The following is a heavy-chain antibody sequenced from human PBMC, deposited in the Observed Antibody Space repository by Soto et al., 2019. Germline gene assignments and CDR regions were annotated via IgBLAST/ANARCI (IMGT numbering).Heavy chain of an antibody. D-gene: IGHD1-26*01. CDR2: MNPNSGNT. CDR1: GYTFTSYD. J-gene: IGHJ5*02. V-gene: IGHV1-8*01. CDR3: ARGSGSYYAYNWFDP. Sequence: GASVKVSCKASGYTFTSYDINWVRQATGQGLEWMGWMNPNSGNTGYAQKFQGRVTMTRNTSISTAYMELSSLRPEDTAVYYCARGSGSYYAYNWFDPWGQGTLVTVSS.